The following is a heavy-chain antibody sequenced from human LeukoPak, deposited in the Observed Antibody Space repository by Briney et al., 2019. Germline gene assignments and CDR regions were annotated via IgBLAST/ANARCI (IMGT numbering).Heavy chain of an antibody. J-gene: IGHJ5*02. CDR2: IYYSGST. CDR1: GGSISGYY. Sequence: SETLSLTCTVSGGSISGYYWSWIRQPPGKGLEWLGYIYYSGSTNYNPSLTSRVTISVDTSKNQFSLKLSSVTAADTAVYYCARVGAYNWFDPWGQGTLVTVSS. CDR3: ARVGAYNWFDP. V-gene: IGHV4-59*01. D-gene: IGHD3-10*01.